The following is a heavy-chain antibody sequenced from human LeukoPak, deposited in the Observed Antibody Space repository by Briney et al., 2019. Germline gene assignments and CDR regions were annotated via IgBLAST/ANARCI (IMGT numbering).Heavy chain of an antibody. CDR2: INPSGGST. CDR3: ARRGYSYGQNYYYYYMDV. CDR1: GYTFTSYY. D-gene: IGHD5-18*01. J-gene: IGHJ6*03. Sequence: ASVKVSCKASGYTFTSYYMHWVRQAPGQGLEWMGIINPSGGSTSYAQKFQGRVTMTRDTSISTAYMELSGLRSDDTAVYYCARRGYSYGQNYYYYYMDVWGKGTTVTISS. V-gene: IGHV1-46*01.